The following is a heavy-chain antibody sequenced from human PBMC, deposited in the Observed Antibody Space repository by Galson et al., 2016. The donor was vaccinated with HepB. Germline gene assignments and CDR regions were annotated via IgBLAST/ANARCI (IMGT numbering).Heavy chain of an antibody. V-gene: IGHV3-11*01. CDR1: GFTFSDYY. J-gene: IGHJ5*02. CDR2: ISSSGSTI. D-gene: IGHD5-12*01. CDR3: AKDRAVATIPDWFDP. Sequence: SLRLSCAASGFTFSDYYMSWIRQAPGKGLEWVSYISSSGSTIYYADSVKGRFTISRDNAKNSLYLQMNSLSAEDTAVYYCAKDRAVATIPDWFDPWGQGTLVTVSS.